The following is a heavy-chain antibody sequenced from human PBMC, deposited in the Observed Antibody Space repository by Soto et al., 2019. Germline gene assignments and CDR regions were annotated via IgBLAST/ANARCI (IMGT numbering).Heavy chain of an antibody. CDR3: AKSLYNDYGGPNDH. CDR1: GFTFSSYD. D-gene: IGHD4-17*01. J-gene: IGHJ4*02. V-gene: IGHV3-23*01. Sequence: EVQLLESGGGLVQPGGSLRLSCVGSGFTFSSYDMTWVRQAPGKGLEWVSSFSFYGRRDNTYYADSVKGRFTISRYNSRITVYLQMDNLRVEDTAVYYCAKSLYNDYGGPNDHWGQGTLVTVSS. CDR2: FSFYGRRDNT.